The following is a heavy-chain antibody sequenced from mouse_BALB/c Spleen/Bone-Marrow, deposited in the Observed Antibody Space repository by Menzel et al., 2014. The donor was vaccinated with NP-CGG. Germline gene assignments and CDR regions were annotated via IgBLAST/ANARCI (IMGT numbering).Heavy chain of an antibody. J-gene: IGHJ4*01. Sequence: VQLQQSGAKLVRSGASVKLSCTASGFNIKDYYMHWVKQRPEQGLEWIGWIDPENGDTEYAPKFQGKATMTADTSSNTAYLQLSSLTSEDTAVYYCNGNYYAMDYWGQGTSVTVSS. D-gene: IGHD2-1*01. CDR3: NGNYYAMDY. CDR1: GFNIKDYY. CDR2: IDPENGDT. V-gene: IGHV14-4*02.